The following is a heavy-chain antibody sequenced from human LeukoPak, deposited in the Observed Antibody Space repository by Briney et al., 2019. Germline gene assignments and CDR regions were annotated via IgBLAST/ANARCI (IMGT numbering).Heavy chain of an antibody. CDR3: ARGRIAAAGRGFIAFDI. D-gene: IGHD6-13*01. CDR2: ISSNGGST. J-gene: IGHJ3*02. V-gene: IGHV3-64*01. Sequence: PGGSLRLSCAASGFTFSSYSMNWVRQAPGKGLEYVSAISSNGGSTYYANSVKGRFTISRDNSKNTLYLQMGSLRAEDMAVYYCARGRIAAAGRGFIAFDIWGQGTMVTVSS. CDR1: GFTFSSYS.